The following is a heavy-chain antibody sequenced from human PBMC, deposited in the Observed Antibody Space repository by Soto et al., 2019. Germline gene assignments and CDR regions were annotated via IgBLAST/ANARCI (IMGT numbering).Heavy chain of an antibody. CDR2: IYYSGST. Sequence: LQTLSLRWTVSGGYSSSYDWSWIRQPTGKGLEWIGYIYYSGSTNYNPSLKSRVTISVDTSKNQLSLKLSSVTAADTAVYYCARVVVHRAIIRDYYYYMDVWGKGTTVTVSS. D-gene: IGHD2-21*01. V-gene: IGHV4-59*01. CDR3: ARVVVHRAIIRDYYYYMDV. J-gene: IGHJ6*03. CDR1: GGYSSSYD.